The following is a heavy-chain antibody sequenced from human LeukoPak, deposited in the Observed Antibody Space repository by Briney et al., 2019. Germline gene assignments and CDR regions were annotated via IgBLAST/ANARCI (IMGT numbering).Heavy chain of an antibody. CDR1: GYSFTTSC. V-gene: IGHV1-2*02. Sequence: ASVKVSCKASGYSFTTSCIHWVRQAPGQGLEWMGWINPNSGGTNYAQKFQGRVTMTRDTSISTAYMELSRLRSDDTAVYYCARGIWLYDSSGYYYPDYWGQGTLVTVSS. J-gene: IGHJ4*02. CDR3: ARGIWLYDSSGYYYPDY. D-gene: IGHD3-22*01. CDR2: INPNSGGT.